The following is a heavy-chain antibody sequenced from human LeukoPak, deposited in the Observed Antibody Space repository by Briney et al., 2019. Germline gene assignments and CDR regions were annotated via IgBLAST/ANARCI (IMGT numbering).Heavy chain of an antibody. CDR3: ARGPPYGGYMAY. J-gene: IGHJ4*02. D-gene: IGHD5-12*01. CDR2: IYYSGST. Sequence: PSETLSLTCTVSGGSISSSSYYWGWIRQPPGKGLEWIGSIYYSGSTYYNPSLKSRVTISVDTSKNQFSLKLSSVTAADTAVYYCARGPPYGGYMAYWGQGTLVTVSS. CDR1: GGSISSSSYY. V-gene: IGHV4-39*01.